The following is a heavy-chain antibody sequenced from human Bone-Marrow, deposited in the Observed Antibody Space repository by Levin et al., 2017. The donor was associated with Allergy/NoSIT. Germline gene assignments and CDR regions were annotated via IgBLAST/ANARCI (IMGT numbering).Heavy chain of an antibody. CDR1: GFTFSSYW. D-gene: IGHD3-10*01. CDR2: IKQDGSEK. CDR3: ARGSVERGSGTQPPIDY. V-gene: IGHV3-7*04. Sequence: GESLKISCAASGFTFSSYWMSWVRQSPGKGLEWVANIKQDGSEKYYVDSVKGRFTISRDNAKNSLYLQMNSLRAEDTAVYYCARGSVERGSGTQPPIDYWGQGTLVTVSS. J-gene: IGHJ4*02.